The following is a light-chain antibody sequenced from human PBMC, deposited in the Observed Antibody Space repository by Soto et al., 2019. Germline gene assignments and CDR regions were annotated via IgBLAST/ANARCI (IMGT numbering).Light chain of an antibody. CDR3: CAYAGIYTWV. CDR2: DVS. CDR1: SSDVGGYNY. V-gene: IGLV2-11*01. J-gene: IGLJ3*02. Sequence: QSVLTQPRSVSGSPGQSVTISCTGTSSDVGGYNYVSWYQQFPGKAPKLMIHDVSKRPSGVPDRFSGSKSGNAASLTISGLQAEDEAEYFCCAYAGIYTWVFGGGTKLTVL.